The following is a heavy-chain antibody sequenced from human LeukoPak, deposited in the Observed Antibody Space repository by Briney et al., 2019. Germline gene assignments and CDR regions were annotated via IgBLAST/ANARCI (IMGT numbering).Heavy chain of an antibody. CDR2: INHSGST. CDR3: ARAPNDAYFDY. D-gene: IGHD1-1*01. Sequence: SETLSITCAVYGVSFSGYYWSWIRQPPGKGLEWIGEINHSGSTNYNPSLKSRVTISVDTSENQFSLKLSSVTAADTAVYYCARAPNDAYFDYWGQGTLVTVSS. J-gene: IGHJ4*02. CDR1: GVSFSGYY. V-gene: IGHV4-34*01.